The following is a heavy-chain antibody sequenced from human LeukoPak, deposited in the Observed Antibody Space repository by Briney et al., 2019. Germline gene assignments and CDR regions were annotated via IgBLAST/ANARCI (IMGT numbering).Heavy chain of an antibody. Sequence: GGSLRLSCAASGFTFSSYAMTWVRQAPGKGLEWVSAISGSGGDTYYADSVKGRFTISRDNSKNSLYLQLNSLRAEDTAVYYCAKDKAGSTAYFFDYWGQGTLVTVSS. CDR3: AKDKAGSTAYFFDY. D-gene: IGHD6-13*01. CDR1: GFTFSSYA. V-gene: IGHV3-23*01. CDR2: ISGSGGDT. J-gene: IGHJ4*02.